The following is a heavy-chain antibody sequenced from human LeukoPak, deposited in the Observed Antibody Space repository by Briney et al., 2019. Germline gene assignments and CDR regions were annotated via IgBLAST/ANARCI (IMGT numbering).Heavy chain of an antibody. D-gene: IGHD6-13*01. Sequence: SVTLSCTASGATFTSYAISWMRQAHGQGLEWMGGIIPIFGTANYAQKFQGRVTIPSDESTSTADMELGSLRSKDTAVYSCARGGQQLAPRYYFRYWGQGTLVTVSS. V-gene: IGHV1-69*13. CDR3: ARGGQQLAPRYYFRY. CDR2: IIPIFGTA. CDR1: GATFTSYA. J-gene: IGHJ4*02.